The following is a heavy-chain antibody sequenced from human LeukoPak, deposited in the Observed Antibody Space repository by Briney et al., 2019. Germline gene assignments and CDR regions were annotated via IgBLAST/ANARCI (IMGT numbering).Heavy chain of an antibody. CDR2: IRQDGSEE. V-gene: IGHV3-7*01. Sequence: GGSLRLSCAASGFTVSNYGMTWVRQAPGKGLEWVASIRQDGSEENYVDSVKGRFTISRDNAKNSLYLQMNSLRVEDLALYYCATGEGAFHIWGQGSMVTVSS. D-gene: IGHD1-26*01. CDR1: GFTVSNYG. CDR3: ATGEGAFHI. J-gene: IGHJ3*02.